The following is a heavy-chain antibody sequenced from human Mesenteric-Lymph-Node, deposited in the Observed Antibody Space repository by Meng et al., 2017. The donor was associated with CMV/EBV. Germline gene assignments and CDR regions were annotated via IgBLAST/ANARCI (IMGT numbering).Heavy chain of an antibody. V-gene: IGHV4-59*11. D-gene: IGHD2-15*01. CDR1: GGSISSHY. CDR2: VYNGVTT. Sequence: GSLRLSCTVSGGSISSHYWSWIRQPPGKGLECIGYVYNGVTTNYNPSLKSRVTISADTSKNQFSLKLSSVTAADTAVYYCARVHRYCSGGSCYVFDYWGQGTLVTVSS. CDR3: ARVHRYCSGGSCYVFDY. J-gene: IGHJ4*02.